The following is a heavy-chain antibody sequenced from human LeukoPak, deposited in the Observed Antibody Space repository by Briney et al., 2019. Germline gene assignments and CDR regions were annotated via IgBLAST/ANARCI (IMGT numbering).Heavy chain of an antibody. CDR2: ISAYNGNT. D-gene: IGHD6-13*01. Sequence: GASVKVSCKASGYTFTSYGISWVRQAPGQGLEWMGWISAYNGNTNYAQKLQGRVTMTTDTSTSTAYMELRSLRSDDTAVYYCAIPRSSSWYPPFYYFDYWGQGTLVTVSS. V-gene: IGHV1-18*01. CDR3: AIPRSSSWYPPFYYFDY. CDR1: GYTFTSYG. J-gene: IGHJ4*02.